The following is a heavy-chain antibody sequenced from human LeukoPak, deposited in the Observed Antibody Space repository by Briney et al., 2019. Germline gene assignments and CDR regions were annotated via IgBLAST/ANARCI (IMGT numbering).Heavy chain of an antibody. D-gene: IGHD3-22*01. J-gene: IGHJ4*02. CDR2: TYRGDSDT. V-gene: IGHV5-51*01. Sequence: PGESLKISCKGSGYSFTSYWIGWVGRMPGKGGVGFVFTYRGDSDTRYSPSFQGQVTISADKSISTAYLKWSSLQASDTAMYYCARLAYYYDSSGYREAYYFDYWGQGTLVTVSS. CDR3: ARLAYYYDSSGYREAYYFDY. CDR1: GYSFTSYW.